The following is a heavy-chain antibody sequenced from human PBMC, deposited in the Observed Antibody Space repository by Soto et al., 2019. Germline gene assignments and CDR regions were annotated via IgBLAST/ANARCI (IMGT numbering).Heavy chain of an antibody. CDR1: GFTFSSYW. Sequence: LSLTCAASGFTFSSYWMSWVRQAPGTGLEGVAKIKQDGSEKYYLVYGKGRFTISRDNAKTSLYQQMNRLSAEDTPVYYCVKDAYDIRGQGTM. CDR2: IKQDGSEK. J-gene: IGHJ3*02. CDR3: VKDAYDI. V-gene: IGHV3-7*01.